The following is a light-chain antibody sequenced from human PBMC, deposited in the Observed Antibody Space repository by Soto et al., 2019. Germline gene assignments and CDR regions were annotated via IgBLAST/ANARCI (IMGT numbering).Light chain of an antibody. J-gene: IGKJ4*01. V-gene: IGKV3-15*01. CDR3: QHYTNWPLT. CDR1: QGIGGT. Sequence: EIVMTQSPATLSVSPGERATLSCRASQGIGGTLAWYQQKPGHSPRLLIYDTVIRDTGVPARFSGSVSGTEFTLTITSLQSEDFAIYYCQHYTNWPLTFGGGTRVESK. CDR2: DTV.